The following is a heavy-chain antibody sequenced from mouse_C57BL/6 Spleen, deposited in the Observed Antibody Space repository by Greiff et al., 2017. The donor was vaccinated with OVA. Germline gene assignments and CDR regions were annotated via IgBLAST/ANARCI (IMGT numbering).Heavy chain of an antibody. CDR3: ARWRLRSGYFDY. Sequence: EVKLQQSGPELVKPGASVKISCKASGYTFTDYYMNWVKQSHGKSLEWLGDISPNNGGTSYNQKLKGKATLTVDKSSSTADMELRSLTSEDSAVYYCARWRLRSGYFDYWGQGTTLTVSS. CDR1: GYTFTDYY. CDR2: ISPNNGGT. V-gene: IGHV1-26*01. J-gene: IGHJ2*01. D-gene: IGHD2-2*01.